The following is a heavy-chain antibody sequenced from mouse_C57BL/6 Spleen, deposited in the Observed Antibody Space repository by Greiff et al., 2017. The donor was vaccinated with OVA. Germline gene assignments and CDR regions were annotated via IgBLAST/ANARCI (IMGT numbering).Heavy chain of an antibody. Sequence: QVQLQQPGAELVKPGASVKMSCKASGYTFTSYWITWVKQRPGQGLEWLGDIYPGSGSTNYNEKLKSKATLTVDTSSSTAYMQLSSLTSEDSAVYYCARSGGYGYYFDYWGQGTTLTVSS. CDR2: IYPGSGST. CDR1: GYTFTSYW. CDR3: ARSGGYGYYFDY. D-gene: IGHD2-2*01. J-gene: IGHJ2*01. V-gene: IGHV1-55*01.